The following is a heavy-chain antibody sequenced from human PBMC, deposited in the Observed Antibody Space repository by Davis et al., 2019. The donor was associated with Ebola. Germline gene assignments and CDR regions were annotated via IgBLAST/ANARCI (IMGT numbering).Heavy chain of an antibody. CDR3: ARGIDY. Sequence: PGGSLRLSCAASGFTFSIYAMNWVRQAPGKGLEWVAVISYDGSNKYYADSVKGRFTISRDNSKNTLYLQMNSLRAEDTAVYYCARGIDYWGQGTLVTVSS. V-gene: IGHV3-30*03. CDR1: GFTFSIYA. CDR2: ISYDGSNK. J-gene: IGHJ4*02. D-gene: IGHD3-10*01.